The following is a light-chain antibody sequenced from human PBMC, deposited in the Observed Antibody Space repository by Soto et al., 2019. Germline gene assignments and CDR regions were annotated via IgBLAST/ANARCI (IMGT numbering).Light chain of an antibody. CDR3: SSYTDSNTYV. V-gene: IGLV2-14*01. Sequence: QSALTQPASVSGSPGQSITISCTGTSSDVGGYSYVSWYQQQPGKAPKLMIYDVSNLPSGVSNRFSGSKSGNTASLTISGLQAEDEADYYCSSYTDSNTYVFGTGTKLTVL. CDR2: DVS. CDR1: SSDVGGYSY. J-gene: IGLJ1*01.